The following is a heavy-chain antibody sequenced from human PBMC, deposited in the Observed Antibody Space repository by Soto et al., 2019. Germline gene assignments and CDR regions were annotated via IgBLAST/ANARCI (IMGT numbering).Heavy chain of an antibody. V-gene: IGHV3-33*01. J-gene: IGHJ4*02. CDR2: IWYDGSNK. Sequence: GGSLRLSCAASGFTFSSYGMHWVRQAPGKGLEWVAVIWYDGSNKYYADSVKGRFTISRDNSKNTLYLQMNSLRAEDTALYYCARDPGYCSSTSCYMAFDYWGQGTLVTVSS. D-gene: IGHD2-2*02. CDR3: ARDPGYCSSTSCYMAFDY. CDR1: GFTFSSYG.